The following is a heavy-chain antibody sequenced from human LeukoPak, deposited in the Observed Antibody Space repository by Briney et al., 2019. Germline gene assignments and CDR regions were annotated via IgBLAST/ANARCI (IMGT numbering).Heavy chain of an antibody. CDR3: ARGDLLYCSSTSCPLNSFDY. J-gene: IGHJ4*02. CDR1: GYTFTSYG. V-gene: IGHV1-18*01. Sequence: ASVKVSCKASGYTFTSYGISWVRQAPGRGLEWMGWISAYNGNTNYAQKLQGRVTMTTDTSTSTAYMELRSLRSDDTAVYYCARGDLLYCSSTSCPLNSFDYWGQGTLVTVSS. D-gene: IGHD2-2*01. CDR2: ISAYNGNT.